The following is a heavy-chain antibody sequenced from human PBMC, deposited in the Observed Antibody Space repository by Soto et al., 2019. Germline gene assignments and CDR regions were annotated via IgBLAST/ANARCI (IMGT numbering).Heavy chain of an antibody. CDR3: ATSLRVDYYYYYGMDV. J-gene: IGHJ6*02. Sequence: PGGSLRLSCAASGFTVSSNYMSWVRQAPGKGLEWVSVIYSGGSTYYADSVKGRFTISRDNSKNTLYLQMNSLRAEDTAVYYCATSLRVDYYYYYGMDVWGQGTTVTVSS. V-gene: IGHV3-66*01. D-gene: IGHD2-15*01. CDR1: GFTVSSNY. CDR2: IYSGGST.